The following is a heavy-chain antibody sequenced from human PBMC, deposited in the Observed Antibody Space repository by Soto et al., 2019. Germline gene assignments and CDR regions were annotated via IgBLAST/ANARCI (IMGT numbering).Heavy chain of an antibody. CDR1: GLTFSSYA. D-gene: IGHD1-1*01. V-gene: IGHV3-30-3*01. J-gene: IGHJ4*02. CDR3: AREAQLERQVVDY. CDR2: ISYDGSNK. Sequence: QVQLVESGGGVVQPGRSLRLSCAASGLTFSSYAMHWVRQAPGKGLEWVAVISYDGSNKYYADSVKGRFTISRDNSKNTLYLQMNSLRAEDTAVYYCAREAQLERQVVDYWGQGTLVTVSS.